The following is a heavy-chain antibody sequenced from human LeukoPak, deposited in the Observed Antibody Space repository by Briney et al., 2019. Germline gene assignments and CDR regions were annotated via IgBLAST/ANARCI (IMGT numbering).Heavy chain of an antibody. CDR2: ISYDGSNK. J-gene: IGHJ4*02. D-gene: IGHD5-18*01. Sequence: PGGSLRLSCAASGFTFSSYAMHWVRQAPGKGLEWVAVISYDGSNKYYADSVKGRFTISRDNSKNTLYLQMNSLRAEDTAVYYCARDGVAQYTAMELYFDYWGQGTLVTVSS. CDR1: GFTFSSYA. V-gene: IGHV3-30-3*01. CDR3: ARDGVAQYTAMELYFDY.